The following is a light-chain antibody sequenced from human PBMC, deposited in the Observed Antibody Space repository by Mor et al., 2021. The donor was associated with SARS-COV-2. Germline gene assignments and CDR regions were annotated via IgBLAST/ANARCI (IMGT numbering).Light chain of an antibody. Sequence: GSPGQSVTISCTGTSSDVGGYNYVSWYQQHPGKAPKLMIYDVSKRPSGVPDRFSGSKSGNTASLTISGLQAEDEADYYCCSYAGSYTFVVFGGGT. V-gene: IGLV2-11*01. CDR2: DVS. J-gene: IGLJ2*01. CDR3: CSYAGSYTFVV. CDR1: SSDVGGYNY.